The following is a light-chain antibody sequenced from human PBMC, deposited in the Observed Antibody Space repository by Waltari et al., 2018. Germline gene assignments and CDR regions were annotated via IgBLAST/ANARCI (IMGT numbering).Light chain of an antibody. CDR2: AAS. Sequence: IQLTQSPSSLSASVGDRPPTPCRASQSISNYLAWYQQKPGKAPKLLIYAASTLQSGVPSRFSGSGSGTDFTLTISSLQPEDFATYYCQQLNSYQWTFGQGTKVEIK. J-gene: IGKJ1*01. CDR1: QSISNY. V-gene: IGKV1-9*01. CDR3: QQLNSYQWT.